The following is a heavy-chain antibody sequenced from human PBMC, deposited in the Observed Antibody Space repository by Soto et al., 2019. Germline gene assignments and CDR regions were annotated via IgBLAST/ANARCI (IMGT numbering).Heavy chain of an antibody. V-gene: IGHV4-59*01. J-gene: IGHJ6*03. CDR2: IYYSGST. CDR3: ARDRRETYYYYMDV. CDR1: GGSISSYY. Sequence: SETLSLTCTVSGGSISSYYWSWIRQPPGKGLEWIGYIYYSGSTNYNPSLKSRVTISVDTSKNQFSLKLSSVTAADTAVYYCARDRRETYYYYMDVWGKGTTVTVSS.